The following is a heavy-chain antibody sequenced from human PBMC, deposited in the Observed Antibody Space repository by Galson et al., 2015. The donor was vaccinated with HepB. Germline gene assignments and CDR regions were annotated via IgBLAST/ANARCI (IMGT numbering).Heavy chain of an antibody. J-gene: IGHJ3*02. D-gene: IGHD3-3*01. CDR3: ARAGGVYDFWSGYYFDI. Sequence: SVKVSCKASGGTFSSYAISWVRQAPGQGLEWMGGIIPIFGTANCARKFQGRVTITADESTSTAYMELSSLRSEDTAVYYCARAGGVYDFWSGYYFDIWGQGTMVTVSS. CDR2: IIPIFGTA. CDR1: GGTFSSYA. V-gene: IGHV1-69*13.